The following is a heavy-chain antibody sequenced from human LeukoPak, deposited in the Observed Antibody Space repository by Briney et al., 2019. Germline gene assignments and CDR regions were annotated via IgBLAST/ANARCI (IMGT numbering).Heavy chain of an antibody. V-gene: IGHV1-2*02. CDR1: GYTFTGYY. CDR2: INPNSGGT. J-gene: IGHJ4*02. D-gene: IGHD2-2*01. Sequence: GASVKVSCKASGYTFTGYYMHWVRQAPGQGLEWMGWINPNSGGTNYAQKFQGRVTMTRDTSISTAYMELSRLRSDDTAVYYCARDCQRVPAATRFDYWGQGTLVTVSS. CDR3: ARDCQRVPAATRFDY.